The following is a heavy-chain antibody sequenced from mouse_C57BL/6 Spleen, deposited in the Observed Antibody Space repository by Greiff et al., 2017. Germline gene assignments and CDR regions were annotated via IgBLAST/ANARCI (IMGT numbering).Heavy chain of an antibody. CDR1: GYTFTSYW. CDR2: IHPNSGST. D-gene: IGHD2-10*01. V-gene: IGHV1-64*01. J-gene: IGHJ4*01. CDR3: ARGGLLEDYCAMDD. Sequence: QVQLQQPGAELVKPGASVKLSCKASGYTFTSYWMHWVKQRPGQGLEWIGMIHPNSGSTNYNEKFKSKATLTVDKSSSTAYMQLSSLTSEDSAVYYCARGGLLEDYCAMDDWGQGTSVTVSS.